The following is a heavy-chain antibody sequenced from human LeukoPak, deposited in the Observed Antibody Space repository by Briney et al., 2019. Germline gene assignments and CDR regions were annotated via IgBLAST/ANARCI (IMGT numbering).Heavy chain of an antibody. J-gene: IGHJ4*02. D-gene: IGHD1-26*01. V-gene: IGHV3-23*01. CDR1: GFTFSSYA. CDR2: ISGSGGST. Sequence: GGPLRLSCAASGFTFSSYAMSWVRQAPGRGLEWVSSISGSGGSTYYADSVKGRFIISRDNSKNTVNPQMNSLRAEDTALYYCAKTLVGATAYFDSWGQGTLVTVSS. CDR3: AKTLVGATAYFDS.